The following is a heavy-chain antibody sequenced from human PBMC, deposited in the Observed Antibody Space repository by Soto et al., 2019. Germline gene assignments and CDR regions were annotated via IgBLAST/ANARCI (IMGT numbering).Heavy chain of an antibody. V-gene: IGHV1-69*06. CDR3: ARELTGRGFDP. CDR2: ITPMFGAP. Sequence: QVQLVQSGAEVKKPGSSVKVSCTASGGPFSSYAINWVRQAPGQGLEWMGVITPMFGAPHYAQNFKGRITITTDKSTNTAYMALSSLTSGDSAVYCCARELTGRGFDPWGQGTLVTVSS. D-gene: IGHD3-9*01. J-gene: IGHJ5*02. CDR1: GGPFSSYA.